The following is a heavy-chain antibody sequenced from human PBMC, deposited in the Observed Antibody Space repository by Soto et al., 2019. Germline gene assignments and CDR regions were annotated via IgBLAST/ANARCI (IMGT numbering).Heavy chain of an antibody. Sequence: PXGSLRLSCVATGFTLRTNGISWVRQAPGKGPEWVSSILVGDTYYTYHADSLKGRFTMSRDYSKNTVYLQLNNLRAEDTALYYCAGHGGYYYLGPGNLVTVSS. CDR2: ILVGDTYYT. J-gene: IGHJ4*02. D-gene: IGHD2-15*01. CDR3: AGHGGYYY. V-gene: IGHV3-23*01. CDR1: GFTLRTNG.